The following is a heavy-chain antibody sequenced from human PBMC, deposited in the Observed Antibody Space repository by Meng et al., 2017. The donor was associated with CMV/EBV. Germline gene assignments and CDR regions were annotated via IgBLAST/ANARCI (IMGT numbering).Heavy chain of an antibody. D-gene: IGHD5-24*01. J-gene: IGHJ6*02. Sequence: SVKVSCKVSGGTFSSYAISWVRQAPGQGLEWRGGIIPIFGTANYAQKFQGRVTITTDESTSTAYMELSSLRSEDTAVYYCASRLQPYYGMDVWGQETTVTVSS. CDR1: GGTFSSYA. V-gene: IGHV1-69*05. CDR2: IIPIFGTA. CDR3: ASRLQPYYGMDV.